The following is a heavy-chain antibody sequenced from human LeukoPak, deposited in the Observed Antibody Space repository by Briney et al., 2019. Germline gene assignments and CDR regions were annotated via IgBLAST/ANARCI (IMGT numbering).Heavy chain of an antibody. J-gene: IGHJ5*02. D-gene: IGHD6-19*01. CDR2: MNPNSGNT. Sequence: GASVKLSCKASGYTFTSYDINWVRQATGQGLEWMGWMNPNSGNTGYAQKFQGRVTMTRNTSISTAYMALSSLRSEDTAVYYCARRAVADYNWFDPWGQAPRSPSPQ. CDR3: ARRAVADYNWFDP. V-gene: IGHV1-8*01. CDR1: GYTFTSYD.